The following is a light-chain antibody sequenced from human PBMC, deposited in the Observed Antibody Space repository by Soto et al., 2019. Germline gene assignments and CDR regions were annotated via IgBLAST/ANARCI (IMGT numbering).Light chain of an antibody. V-gene: IGKV3-20*01. CDR1: QSVSNNY. Sequence: EIVLTQSPGTMSLSPGEKAALSCRASQSVSNNYLAWYQQKPGQAPRLLIFDASGRATGIPDRFSGGGSGTYFTLTISRLEPEDFAVYYCQQYSSTPLTFGGGTKVEI. J-gene: IGKJ4*01. CDR2: DAS. CDR3: QQYSSTPLT.